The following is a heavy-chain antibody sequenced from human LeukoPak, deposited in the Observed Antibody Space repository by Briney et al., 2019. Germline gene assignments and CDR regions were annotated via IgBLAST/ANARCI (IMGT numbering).Heavy chain of an antibody. J-gene: IGHJ4*02. D-gene: IGHD1-26*01. CDR3: AKDVGKWESLHFFDY. V-gene: IGHV3-23*01. Sequence: GGSLRLSCAASGFTSRNHAMSWVRQAPGKGLEWISGISGSGASTYYADSVTGRFTISRDNSRNTLYLQMNSLRGDGTAVYYCAKDVGKWESLHFFDYWGQGTLVTVSS. CDR2: ISGSGAST. CDR1: GFTSRNHA.